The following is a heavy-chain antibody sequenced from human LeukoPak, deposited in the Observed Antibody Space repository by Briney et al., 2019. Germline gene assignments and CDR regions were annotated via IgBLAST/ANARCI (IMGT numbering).Heavy chain of an antibody. V-gene: IGHV1-2*02. CDR3: ARDGEYGTGSYYRGCFDY. Sequence: ASVKVSCKASGYSFTAFYIHWVRQARGQGLEWMGWIHPRSGETNYAQKFQGRVTMTRDTSISTAYMDLSSLGSDDTAVYCCARDGEYGTGSYYRGCFDYWGQGILVTVSS. D-gene: IGHD3-10*01. CDR1: GYSFTAFY. J-gene: IGHJ4*02. CDR2: IHPRSGET.